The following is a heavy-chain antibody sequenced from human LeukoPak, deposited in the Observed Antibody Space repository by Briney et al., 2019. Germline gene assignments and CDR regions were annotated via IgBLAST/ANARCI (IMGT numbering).Heavy chain of an antibody. D-gene: IGHD2-15*01. CDR3: ARANGYCSGGSCYSEINWFDP. Sequence: SVKVSCKASGGTFSSYAISWVRQAPGQGLEWMGGIIPIFGTANYAQKFQGRVTITTDVSTSTAYMELSSLRSEDTAVYYCARANGYCSGGSCYSEINWFDPWGQGTLVTVSS. J-gene: IGHJ5*02. CDR1: GGTFSSYA. V-gene: IGHV1-69*05. CDR2: IIPIFGTA.